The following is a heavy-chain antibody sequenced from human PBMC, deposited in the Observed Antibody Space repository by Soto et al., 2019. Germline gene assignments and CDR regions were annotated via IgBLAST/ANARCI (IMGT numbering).Heavy chain of an antibody. CDR2: IRGSGGST. CDR3: ATPWERVYGMDV. D-gene: IGHD1-26*01. CDR1: GFTFSSYA. Sequence: GGSLRLSCAASGFTFSSYAMSWVRQAPGKGLEWVSAIRGSGGSTYYADSVKGRFTISRNNSKNTLYLQMNSLRAEDTAVYYCATPWERVYGMDVWGQGTTVTVSS. V-gene: IGHV3-23*01. J-gene: IGHJ6*02.